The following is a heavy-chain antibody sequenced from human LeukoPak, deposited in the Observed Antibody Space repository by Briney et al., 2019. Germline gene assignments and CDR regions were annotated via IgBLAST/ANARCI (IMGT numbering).Heavy chain of an antibody. V-gene: IGHV4-34*01. CDR3: ARHPNYHYHYMDV. J-gene: IGHJ6*03. CDR2: INHSGGT. Sequence: SETLSLTCAVYGGSFSGYYWSWIRQPPGKGLEWIGEINHSGGTNYNPSLKSRVTISVDTSKNQFSLKVSSVTAADTAVYYCARHPNYHYHYMDVWGKGTTVTISS. CDR1: GGSFSGYY.